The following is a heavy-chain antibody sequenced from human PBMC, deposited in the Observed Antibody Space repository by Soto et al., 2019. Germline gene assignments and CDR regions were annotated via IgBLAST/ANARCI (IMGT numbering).Heavy chain of an antibody. CDR2: ISSSSSYI. CDR1: GFTFNSYG. CDR3: ARGGIVVVPAAIDP. Sequence: PGWSLRLACAASGFTFNSYGMNWVRQAPGKGLEWVSSISSSSSYIYYADSVKGRFTISRDNAKNSLYLQMNSLRAEDTAVYYCARGGIVVVPAAIDPWGQGTLVTVSS. D-gene: IGHD2-2*02. J-gene: IGHJ5*02. V-gene: IGHV3-21*01.